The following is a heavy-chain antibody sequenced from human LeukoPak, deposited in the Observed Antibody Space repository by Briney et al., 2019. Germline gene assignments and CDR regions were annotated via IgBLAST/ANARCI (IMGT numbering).Heavy chain of an antibody. CDR3: AREWEQWLVLSDAFDI. CDR2: IYYSGST. CDR1: GGSISSSSYY. D-gene: IGHD6-19*01. V-gene: IGHV4-39*07. J-gene: IGHJ3*02. Sequence: PSETLSLTCTVSGGSISSSSYYWGWIRQPPGKGLEWIGSIYYSGSTYYNPSLKSRVTISVDTSKNQFSLKLSSVTAADTAVYYCAREWEQWLVLSDAFDIWGQGTMVTVSS.